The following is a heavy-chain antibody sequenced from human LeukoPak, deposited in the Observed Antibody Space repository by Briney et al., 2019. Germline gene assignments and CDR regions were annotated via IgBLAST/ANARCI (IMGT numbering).Heavy chain of an antibody. J-gene: IGHJ4*02. V-gene: IGHV3-21*01. CDR2: ISSSSSYI. CDR1: GFTFSSYS. Sequence: RPGGSLRLSCAASGFTFSSYSMNWVRQAPGKGLEWVSSISSSSSYIYYADSVKGRFTISRDNAKNSLYLQMNSLRAEDTAVYYCARTDFWSGYSGYWGQGTLVTVSS. D-gene: IGHD3-3*01. CDR3: ARTDFWSGYSGY.